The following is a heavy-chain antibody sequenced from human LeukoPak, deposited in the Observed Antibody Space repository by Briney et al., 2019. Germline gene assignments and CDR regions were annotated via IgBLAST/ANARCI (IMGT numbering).Heavy chain of an antibody. D-gene: IGHD3-16*02. V-gene: IGHV3-30*04. CDR3: ARDHIRLEELSLFDY. CDR2: ISYDGSNK. CDR1: AFTLSSYA. Sequence: GGSLRLSCAASAFTLSSYAMHWVRQAPGKGLEWVAVISYDGSNKYYADSVKGRFTISRDNSKNTLYLQMNSLRAEDTAVYHCARDHIRLEELSLFDYWGQGTLVTVSS. J-gene: IGHJ4*02.